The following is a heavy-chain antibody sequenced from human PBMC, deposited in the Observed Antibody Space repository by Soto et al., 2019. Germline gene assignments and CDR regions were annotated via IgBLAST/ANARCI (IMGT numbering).Heavy chain of an antibody. J-gene: IGHJ3*02. Sequence: GKGLEWVSYISSSSSTIYYADSVKGRFTISRDNAKNSLYLQMNSLRAEDTAVYYCARNSPAMVPGVLDIWGQGTMVIV. V-gene: IGHV3-48*01. CDR2: ISSSSSTI. CDR3: ARNSPAMVPGVLDI. D-gene: IGHD3-10*01.